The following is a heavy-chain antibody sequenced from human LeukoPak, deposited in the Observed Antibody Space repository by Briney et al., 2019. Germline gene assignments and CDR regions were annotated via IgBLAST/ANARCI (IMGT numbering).Heavy chain of an antibody. V-gene: IGHV3-30*02. Sequence: GGSLRLSCAASGFTFNSYGMHWVRQAPGKGLEWVAFIRYDGSNKYYADSVKGRFTISRDKAKNTLNLQMNSLRADDTAVYCCAKEWGGYNLYGSQGTLVTVSS. D-gene: IGHD5-24*01. CDR2: IRYDGSNK. CDR3: AKEWGGYNLY. J-gene: IGHJ4*02. CDR1: GFTFNSYG.